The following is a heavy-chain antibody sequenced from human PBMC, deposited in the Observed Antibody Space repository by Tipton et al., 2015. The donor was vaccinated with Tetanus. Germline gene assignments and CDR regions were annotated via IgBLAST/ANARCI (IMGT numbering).Heavy chain of an antibody. CDR2: IHYTGST. V-gene: IGHV4-39*02. CDR3: ARGIDAYKTGNY. D-gene: IGHD5-24*01. J-gene: IGHJ4*02. CDR1: GGSINNNNDF. Sequence: TLSLTCTVSGGSINNNNDFWGWIRQPPGKGLEWIASIHYTGSTYYNPSLKSRVSIFVDTSKNQFSLKLTSLTAADTSVYFCARGIDAYKTGNYWGQGTLVTVSS.